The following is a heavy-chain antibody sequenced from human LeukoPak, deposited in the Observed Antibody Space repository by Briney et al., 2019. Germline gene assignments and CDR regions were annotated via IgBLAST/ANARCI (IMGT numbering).Heavy chain of an antibody. CDR3: ARVRADYYDSSGHYEYYFDY. Sequence: GASVKVSCKASGYTFTGYYMHWVRQAPGQGLEWMGRINPNSGGTNYAQKFQGRVTMTRDTSISTAYMELSRLRSDDTAVYYCARVRADYYDSSGHYEYYFDYWGQGTLVTVSS. CDR2: INPNSGGT. V-gene: IGHV1-2*06. CDR1: GYTFTGYY. J-gene: IGHJ4*02. D-gene: IGHD3-22*01.